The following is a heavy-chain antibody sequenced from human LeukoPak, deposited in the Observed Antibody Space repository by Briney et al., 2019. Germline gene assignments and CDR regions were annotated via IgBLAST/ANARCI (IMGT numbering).Heavy chain of an antibody. CDR1: GGSITSYY. V-gene: IGHV4-4*07. J-gene: IGHJ4*02. Sequence: SETLSLTCTVSGGSITSYYWSWIRQPAGKGLEWIGRIYTSGSTNYSPSLKSRVSMSVDTSKSQFSLKLSSVTAADTAMYYCAGHYYYDTTGSDYWGQGTLVTVSS. D-gene: IGHD3-22*01. CDR3: AGHYYYDTTGSDY. CDR2: IYTSGST.